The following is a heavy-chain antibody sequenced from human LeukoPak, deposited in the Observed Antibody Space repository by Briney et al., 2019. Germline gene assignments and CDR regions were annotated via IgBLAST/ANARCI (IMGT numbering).Heavy chain of an antibody. CDR3: ARDLQSGSGRGFDY. J-gene: IGHJ4*02. CDR2: ISSSSDYI. Sequence: GGSLRLSCVPSGFISYSYSINWVRQAPGKGLEWVSSISSSSDYIYYGDSVKGRFTISRDNARNSVFLQMNSLRAEDTAVYYCARDLQSGSGRGFDYWGQGTLVTVSS. CDR1: GFISYSYS. D-gene: IGHD3-10*01. V-gene: IGHV3-21*01.